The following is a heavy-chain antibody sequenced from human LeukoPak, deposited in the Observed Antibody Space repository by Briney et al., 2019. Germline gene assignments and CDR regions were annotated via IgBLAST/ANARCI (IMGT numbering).Heavy chain of an antibody. D-gene: IGHD3-22*01. Sequence: SETLSLTCTVSGASIRSHHWTWIRQPPGKGLEWIGNVYYVGGTSYSPSLKSRVTISLDTSKNQFSLEMNSVTAADTAVYYCARSGDISAYYSFWGQGILVTVSS. CDR2: VYYVGGT. V-gene: IGHV4-59*11. J-gene: IGHJ4*02. CDR1: GASIRSHH. CDR3: ARSGDISAYYSF.